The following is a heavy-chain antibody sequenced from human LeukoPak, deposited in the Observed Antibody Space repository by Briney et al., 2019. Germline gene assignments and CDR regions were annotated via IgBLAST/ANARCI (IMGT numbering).Heavy chain of an antibody. J-gene: IGHJ6*03. CDR1: GFTFSSYS. CDR2: ISSSSSTI. CDR3: ARDREVVITYYYYYMDV. V-gene: IGHV3-48*01. D-gene: IGHD3-22*01. Sequence: GGSLRLSCAASGFTFSSYSMNWVRQAPGKGLEWVSYISSSSSTIYYADSVKGRFTISRDNAKNSLYLQMNSLRAEDTAVYYCARDREVVITYYYYYMDVWGKGTTVTVSS.